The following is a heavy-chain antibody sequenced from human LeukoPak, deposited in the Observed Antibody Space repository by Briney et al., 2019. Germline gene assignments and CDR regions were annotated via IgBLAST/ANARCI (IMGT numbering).Heavy chain of an antibody. J-gene: IGHJ6*04. D-gene: IGHD3-10*01. CDR3: ARHSAMDV. CDR2: IHYSGTT. Sequence: SETLSLTCTVSGDSISSYYWSWIRQPPGKGLEYIGYIHYSGTTIYNPSLKSRVTISVDTSKNQFSLDLSSVTAADTAVYYCARHSAMDVWGKGTTVTVSS. CDR1: GDSISSYY. V-gene: IGHV4-59*08.